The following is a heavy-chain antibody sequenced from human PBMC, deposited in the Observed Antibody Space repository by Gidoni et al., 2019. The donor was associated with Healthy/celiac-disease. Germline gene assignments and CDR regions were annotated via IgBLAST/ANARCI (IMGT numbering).Heavy chain of an antibody. D-gene: IGHD4-17*01. CDR2: ISYDGSNK. Sequence: QVQLVESGGGVVQPGGSLRISCAASGFTFSSYSMHWVRQAPGKGLEWVAVISYDGSNKYYADSVNGRFTISRDNSKNPLYLQMNSLRAEDTAVYYCARVPDPNDYGDYGGFDYWGQGTLVTVSS. CDR1: GFTFSSYS. CDR3: ARVPDPNDYGDYGGFDY. J-gene: IGHJ4*02. V-gene: IGHV3-30*04.